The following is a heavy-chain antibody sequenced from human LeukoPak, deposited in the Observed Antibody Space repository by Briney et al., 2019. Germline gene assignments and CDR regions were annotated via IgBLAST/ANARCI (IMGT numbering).Heavy chain of an antibody. D-gene: IGHD3-22*01. CDR2: VSWNSGNI. J-gene: IGHJ6*02. CDR3: ARERYYYDSSGYYFYYYGMDV. V-gene: IGHV3-11*06. CDR1: GFTVSDNY. Sequence: PGGSLRLSCAASGFTVSDNYMSWVRQAPGKGLEWVSGVSWNSGNIGYADSVKGRFTISRDNAKNSLCLQMNSLRAEDTAVYYCARERYYYDSSGYYFYYYGMDVWGQGTTVTVSS.